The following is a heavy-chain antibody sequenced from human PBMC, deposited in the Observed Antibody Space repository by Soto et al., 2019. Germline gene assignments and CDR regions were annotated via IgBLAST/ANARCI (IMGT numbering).Heavy chain of an antibody. CDR2: ISTGNGNS. D-gene: IGHD2-2*02. CDR3: AKASRMCIPDY. Sequence: QVQLVQSGAEVKKPGASVKVSCMASGYTFTDHAILWVRQAPGQGLEWMGWISTGNGNSKYSHKFQDRVIITRDTSASTASMELSSLRSEDTAMYYCAKASRMCIPDYWGQGTLVTVSS. CDR1: GYTFTDHA. V-gene: IGHV1-3*04. J-gene: IGHJ4*02.